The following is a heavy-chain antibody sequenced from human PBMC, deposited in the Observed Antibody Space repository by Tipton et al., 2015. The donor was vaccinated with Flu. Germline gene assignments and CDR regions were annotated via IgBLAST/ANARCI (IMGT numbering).Heavy chain of an antibody. CDR2: IYYSGST. Sequence: TLSLTCTVSGGSISSSSYYWGWIRQPPGKGLEWIGSIYYSGSTYYNPSLKSRVTISGDTSKNQFSVKLSSVTAADTAVYYCARHRVVVGVDYWGQGTLVTVSS. J-gene: IGHJ4*02. V-gene: IGHV4-39*01. CDR1: GGSISSSSYY. CDR3: ARHRVVVGVDY. D-gene: IGHD3-22*01.